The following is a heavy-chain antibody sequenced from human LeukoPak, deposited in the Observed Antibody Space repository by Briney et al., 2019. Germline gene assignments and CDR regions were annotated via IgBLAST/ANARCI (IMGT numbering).Heavy chain of an antibody. CDR3: AGGVSY. CDR2: IKHDGSVK. CDR1: GFSFSTFW. J-gene: IGHJ4*02. Sequence: GGSLRLSCTASGFSFSTFWMNWVRQAPGKGLEWVANIKHDGSVKYYVDSVKGRFTISRDNAMQSLYLQMNSLRAEDTAVYYCAGGVSYWGRGTLVTVSS. V-gene: IGHV3-7*04.